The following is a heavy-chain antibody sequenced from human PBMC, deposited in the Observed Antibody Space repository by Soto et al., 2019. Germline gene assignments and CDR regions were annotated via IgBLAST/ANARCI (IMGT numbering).Heavy chain of an antibody. CDR3: ARGQGAAIGYYYYHGMDV. V-gene: IGHV3-73*01. Sequence: PGGSLRRSCAASWFIFIGSDIHWVRQAAGKGLEWVGRIRSRANNFATSSAASVKGRSTFSRDDSKHTAYLQMKTLKPEDTPVYYCARGQGAAIGYYYYHGMDVCGQGTTVTVYS. CDR1: WFIFIGSD. D-gene: IGHD2-2*02. J-gene: IGHJ6*02. CDR2: IRSRANNFAT.